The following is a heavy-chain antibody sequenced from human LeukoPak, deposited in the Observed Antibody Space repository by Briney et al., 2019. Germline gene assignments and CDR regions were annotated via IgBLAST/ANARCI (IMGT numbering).Heavy chain of an antibody. CDR3: ASVTMVRGRPYYFDY. J-gene: IGHJ4*02. Sequence: SVKVSCKASGYTFTTYGISWVRQAPGQGLEWMGRIIPILGISNYAQKFQGRVTINADKSTSTAFMELSSLTSEDTAIYFCASVTMVRGRPYYFDYWGQGTLVTVSS. V-gene: IGHV1-69*04. CDR1: GYTFTTYG. CDR2: IIPILGIS. D-gene: IGHD3-10*01.